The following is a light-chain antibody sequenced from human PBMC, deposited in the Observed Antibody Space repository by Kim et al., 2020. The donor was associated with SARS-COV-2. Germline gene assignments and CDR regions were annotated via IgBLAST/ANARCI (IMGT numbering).Light chain of an antibody. CDR3: QHYTGFSRT. CDR1: QSVSSW. Sequence: ASVGATVTFTCRASQSVSSWLAWYQQRPGKAPKVLIFDASSLESGVPSRFSGSGSGTEFTLTISGLQPDDFATYYCQHYTGFSRTFGQGTKVDIK. CDR2: DAS. V-gene: IGKV1-5*01. J-gene: IGKJ1*01.